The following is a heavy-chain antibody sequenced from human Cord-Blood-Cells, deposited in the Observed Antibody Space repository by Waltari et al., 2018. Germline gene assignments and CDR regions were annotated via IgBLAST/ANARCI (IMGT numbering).Heavy chain of an antibody. J-gene: IGHJ4*02. D-gene: IGHD3-16*01. CDR2: ISYDGSNK. CDR1: GFTFSSFA. Sequence: QVQLVESGGGVVQPGRSLRLSCAASGFTFSSFAMHWARQAPGKGLELVAVISYDGSNKYYADSVKGRFTISRDNSKNTLYLQMNSLRAEDTAVYYCAREGGGEYFDYWGQGTLVTVSS. CDR3: AREGGGEYFDY. V-gene: IGHV3-30-3*01.